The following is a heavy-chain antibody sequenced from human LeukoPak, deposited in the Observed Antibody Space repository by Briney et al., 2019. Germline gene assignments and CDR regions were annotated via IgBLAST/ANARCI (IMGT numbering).Heavy chain of an antibody. V-gene: IGHV3-11*04. CDR1: GFTFSDYN. J-gene: IGHJ4*02. CDR3: ARDPNYEYVWGSYRFFDY. Sequence: GGSLRLSCAASGFTFSDYNMRWIRQAPGQGLEWVSSIRTSGSSKYYADSVKGRFTISRDNAKNSLYLQMNSLRAEDTAVYYCARDPNYEYVWGSYRFFDYWGQGTLVTVSS. CDR2: IRTSGSSK. D-gene: IGHD3-16*02.